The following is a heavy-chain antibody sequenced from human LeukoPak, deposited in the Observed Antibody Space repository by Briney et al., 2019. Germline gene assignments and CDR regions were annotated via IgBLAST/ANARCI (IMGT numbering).Heavy chain of an antibody. V-gene: IGHV4-59*08. D-gene: IGHD6-13*01. CDR2: IYYSGST. J-gene: IGHJ4*02. CDR3: ARVGTSWLYPFDS. Sequence: SETLSLTCTVSGGSISSYYWSWIRQPPGKGLEWIGYIYYSGSTNYNPSLKSRVTISVDTSKNQFSLKLTSVTAADTAVYYCARVGTSWLYPFDSWGQGTLVTVSS. CDR1: GGSISSYY.